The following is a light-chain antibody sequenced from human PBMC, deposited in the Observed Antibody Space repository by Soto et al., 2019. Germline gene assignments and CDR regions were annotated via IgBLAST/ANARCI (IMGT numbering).Light chain of an antibody. Sequence: DIQMTQSPSTLSASVGDRVTITCRASQSISRWLAWYQQKPGTAPKVLIWDASSLQRGVPSRFSGSGSGTEFTLTISSLQPDDFATYYCHQYNDYSTWTFGQGTKVEIK. CDR1: QSISRW. CDR3: HQYNDYSTWT. J-gene: IGKJ1*01. V-gene: IGKV1-5*01. CDR2: DAS.